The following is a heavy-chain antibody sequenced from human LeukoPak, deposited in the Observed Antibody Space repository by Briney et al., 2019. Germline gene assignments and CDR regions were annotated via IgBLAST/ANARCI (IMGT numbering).Heavy chain of an antibody. D-gene: IGHD6-13*01. CDR1: GFTFSSDA. CDR3: AKKGSTWHFAY. Sequence: PGGSLRLSCAASGFTFSSDAMIRVRQAPGKGLDWVSAISGSGDNTFYADSVKGRFTISRDNSKNTLYLQMHTLRAEDTAVYYCAKKGSTWHFAYWGQGTLVTVSS. CDR2: ISGSGDNT. J-gene: IGHJ4*02. V-gene: IGHV3-23*01.